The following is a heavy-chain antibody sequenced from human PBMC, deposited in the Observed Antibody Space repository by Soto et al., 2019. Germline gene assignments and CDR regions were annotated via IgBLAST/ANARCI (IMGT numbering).Heavy chain of an antibody. CDR3: ARGYTVVPAAMRGSNYYYYYMDV. J-gene: IGHJ6*03. CDR2: INHSGST. CDR1: GGSFSGYY. D-gene: IGHD2-2*01. Sequence: SETLSLPCAVYGGSFSGYYWSWIRQPPGKGLEWIGEINHSGSTNYNPSLKSRVTISVDTSKNQFSLKLSSVTAADTAVYYCARGYTVVPAAMRGSNYYYYYMDVWGKGTTVTVSS. V-gene: IGHV4-34*01.